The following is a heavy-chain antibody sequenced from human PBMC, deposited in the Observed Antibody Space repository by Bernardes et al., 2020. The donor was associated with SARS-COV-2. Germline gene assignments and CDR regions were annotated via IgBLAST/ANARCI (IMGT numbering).Heavy chain of an antibody. CDR1: GFTFSDHW. V-gene: IGHV3-74*03. J-gene: IGHJ5*02. CDR3: SRGPLEYYFDSGSYGA. D-gene: IGHD3-22*01. Sequence: LRLSCAASGFTFSDHWMNWVRQLPGKGLEWVSRINGDGSSTTYADSVKGRFSISRDNAKSTLFLQMNSLRVDDTAVYYCSRGPLEYYFDSGSYGAWGQGILVTVSS. CDR2: INGDGSST.